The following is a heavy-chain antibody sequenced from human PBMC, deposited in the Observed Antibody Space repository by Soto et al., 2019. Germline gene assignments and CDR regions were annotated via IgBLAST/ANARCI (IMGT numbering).Heavy chain of an antibody. V-gene: IGHV1-8*01. CDR2: MNPNSGNT. CDR3: ARVPPGYYYYYMDV. Sequence: ASVKVSCKASGYTFTSYDINWVRQATGQGLEWMGWMNPNSGNTGYAQKFQGRVTMTRNTSISTAYMELSSLRSEDTAVYYCARVPPGYYYYYMDVWGKGTTVTSP. J-gene: IGHJ6*03. CDR1: GYTFTSYD.